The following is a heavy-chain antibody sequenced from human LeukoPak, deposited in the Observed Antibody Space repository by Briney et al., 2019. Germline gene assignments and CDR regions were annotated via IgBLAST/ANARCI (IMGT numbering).Heavy chain of an antibody. CDR1: GGSISSNSYY. Sequence: SETLSLTCTVSGGSISSNSYYWSWIRQPAGKGLEWIGRIYTSGSINYNPSLKSRVTISVDTSKNQFSLKLSSVTAADTAVYYXXXXRXPPDSNVLKWFGEQGFDYWGQGTLVTVSS. CDR2: IYTSGSI. CDR3: XXXRXPPDSNVLKWFGEQGFDY. D-gene: IGHD3-10*01. J-gene: IGHJ4*02. V-gene: IGHV4-61*02.